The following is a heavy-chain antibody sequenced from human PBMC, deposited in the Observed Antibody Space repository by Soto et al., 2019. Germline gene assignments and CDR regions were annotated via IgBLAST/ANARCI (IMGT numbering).Heavy chain of an antibody. V-gene: IGHV3-73*01. CDR3: SRPGNSNYDSQY. D-gene: IGHD5-12*01. Sequence: GWSLRLSCAASGFTLSGSVIYWVRQPSGKGLEWVGRIRSRSNGYATAYAASVRGRFTISRDDSKNTAYLQMNSRKTEDTAVYSGSRPGNSNYDSQYWGQGTLVTGSS. J-gene: IGHJ4*02. CDR2: IRSRSNGYAT. CDR1: GFTLSGSV.